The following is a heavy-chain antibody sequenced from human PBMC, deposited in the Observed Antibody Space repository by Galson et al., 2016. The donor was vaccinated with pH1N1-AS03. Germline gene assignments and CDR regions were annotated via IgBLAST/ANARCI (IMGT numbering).Heavy chain of an antibody. D-gene: IGHD3-16*02. CDR1: GYTLTRYY. CDR2: IDPSGGPT. J-gene: IGHJ4*02. CDR3: ARRYYFDY. Sequence: SVKVSCKASGYTLTRYYMHWVRQAPGQGLEWMGIIDPSGGPTTYAPKFQGRIPITTDTSTSTVYMELVSLRSGDTAVYYCARRYYFDYWGQGTLVTVSS. V-gene: IGHV1-46*01.